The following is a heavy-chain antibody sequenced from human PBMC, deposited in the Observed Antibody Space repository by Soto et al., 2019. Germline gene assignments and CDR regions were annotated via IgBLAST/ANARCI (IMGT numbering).Heavy chain of an antibody. D-gene: IGHD6-13*01. CDR2: IVPSDSYT. J-gene: IGHJ4*02. Sequence: GESLKISCKGSGYSFTSYWISWVRQMPGKGLEWMGRIVPSDSYTNYSPSFQGHVTISADKSTSTAYLQWSSLKASDTAMYYCARLEQHDFDYWGQGTLVTVSS. V-gene: IGHV5-10-1*01. CDR1: GYSFTSYW. CDR3: ARLEQHDFDY.